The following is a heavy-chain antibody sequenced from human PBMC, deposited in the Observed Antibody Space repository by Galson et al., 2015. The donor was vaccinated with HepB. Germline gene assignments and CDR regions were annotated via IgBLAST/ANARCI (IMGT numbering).Heavy chain of an antibody. CDR2: ISGSGGST. CDR3: AKDLAHGNLMITFGGVIVGFDY. CDR1: GFTFSSYA. J-gene: IGHJ4*02. Sequence: SLRLSCAASGFTFSSYAMSWVRQAPGKGLEWVSAISGSGGSTYYADSVKGRFTISRDNSKNTLYLQMNSLRAEDTAVYYCAKDLAHGNLMITFGGVIVGFDYWGQGTLVTVSS. D-gene: IGHD3-16*02. V-gene: IGHV3-23*01.